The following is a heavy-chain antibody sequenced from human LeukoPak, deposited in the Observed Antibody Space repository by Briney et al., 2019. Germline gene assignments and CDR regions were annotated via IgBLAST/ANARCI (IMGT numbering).Heavy chain of an antibody. D-gene: IGHD4-23*01. V-gene: IGHV3-30*02. CDR3: ARDRGKDYFGD. CDR1: GLTFTNHG. Sequence: GGSLRLSCVTSGLTFTNHGFHWLRQAAGKGLEWVAFVRNDGFDTYYSNSVKGRFSIPRDDSKNTVYLQMNSLRAEDTALYYCARDRGKDYFGDWGQGTQVTVSS. CDR2: VRNDGFDT. J-gene: IGHJ4*02.